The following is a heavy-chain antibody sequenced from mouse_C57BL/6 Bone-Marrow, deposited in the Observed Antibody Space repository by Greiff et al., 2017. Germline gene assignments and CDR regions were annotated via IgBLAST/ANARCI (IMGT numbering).Heavy chain of an antibody. CDR1: GFTFSSYA. Sequence: EVQGVESGEGLVKPGGSLKLSCAASGFTFSSYAMSWVRQTPEKRLEWVAYISSGGDYIYYADTVKGRFTISRDNARNTLYLQMSSLKSEDTAMYYGTREGGYPPWLAYWGQGTLVTVSA. CDR2: ISSGGDYI. J-gene: IGHJ3*01. D-gene: IGHD2-2*01. V-gene: IGHV5-9-1*02. CDR3: TREGGYPPWLAY.